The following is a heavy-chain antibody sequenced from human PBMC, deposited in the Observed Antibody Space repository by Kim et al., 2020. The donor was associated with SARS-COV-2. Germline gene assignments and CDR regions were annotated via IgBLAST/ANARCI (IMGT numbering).Heavy chain of an antibody. Sequence: GGSLRLSCAASGFTFSDYYMSWIRQAPGKGLEWVSYISSSSSYTNYADSVKGRFTISRDNAKNSLYLQMNSLRAEDTAVYYCERDGGYYYDSRFMDYWGQGTLVTVSS. J-gene: IGHJ4*02. V-gene: IGHV3-11*06. CDR3: ERDGGYYYDSRFMDY. CDR2: ISSSSSYT. CDR1: GFTFSDYY. D-gene: IGHD3-22*01.